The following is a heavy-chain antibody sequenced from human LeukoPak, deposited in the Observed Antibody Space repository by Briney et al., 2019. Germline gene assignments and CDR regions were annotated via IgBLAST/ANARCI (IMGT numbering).Heavy chain of an antibody. D-gene: IGHD5-24*01. J-gene: IGHJ6*02. V-gene: IGHV4-61*08. CDR1: GGSISSGGYS. CDR2: IYYSGST. Sequence: SQTLSLTCAVSGGSISSGGYSWSWIRQPPGKGLEWIGYIYYSGSTNYNPSLKSRVTISVDTSKNQFSLKLSSVTAADTAVYYCARDYKDYYYGMDVWGQGTTVTVSS. CDR3: ARDYKDYYYGMDV.